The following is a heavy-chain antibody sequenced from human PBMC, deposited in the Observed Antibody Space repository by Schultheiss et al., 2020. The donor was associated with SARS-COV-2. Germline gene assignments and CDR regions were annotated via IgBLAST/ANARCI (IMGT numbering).Heavy chain of an antibody. V-gene: IGHV3-23*01. CDR3: ARVGGGAYYYMDV. Sequence: GGSLRLSCAASGFTFSSYAMSWIRQAPGKGLEWVSAISGSGGSTYYADSVRGRFTISRDNSKNTLYLQMNSLRAEDTAVYYCARVGGGAYYYMDVWGKGTTVTVSS. CDR1: GFTFSSYA. J-gene: IGHJ6*03. D-gene: IGHD2-15*01. CDR2: ISGSGGST.